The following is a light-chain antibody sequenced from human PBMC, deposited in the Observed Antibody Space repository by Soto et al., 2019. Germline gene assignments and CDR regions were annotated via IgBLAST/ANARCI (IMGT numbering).Light chain of an antibody. CDR3: SSSVGSNNFV. CDR2: EDS. J-gene: IGLJ1*01. CDR1: SSVVGGYIY. V-gene: IGLV2-8*01. Sequence: SALTYPPSASGSPGQTVTISCTGTSSVVGGYIYDSRIQQHPGKAPKLRIYEDSKRPSGVPDRFSGSKSGNTASLTFSGRQAEDEADYSSSSSVGSNNFVFGTGTKVTVL.